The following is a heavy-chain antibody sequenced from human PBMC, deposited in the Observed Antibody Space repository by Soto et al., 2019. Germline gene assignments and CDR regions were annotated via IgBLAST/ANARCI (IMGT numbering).Heavy chain of an antibody. CDR3: ARVYVDIVATIPMYYYYYMDV. Sequence: GASVKVSCKASGYTFTSYDINWVRQATGQGLEWMGWMNPNSGNTGYAQKFQGRVTMTRNTSISTAYIELSSLRSEDTAVYYCARVYVDIVATIPMYYYYYMDVWGQGTTVTVSS. J-gene: IGHJ6*03. D-gene: IGHD5-12*01. CDR1: GYTFTSYD. CDR2: MNPNSGNT. V-gene: IGHV1-8*01.